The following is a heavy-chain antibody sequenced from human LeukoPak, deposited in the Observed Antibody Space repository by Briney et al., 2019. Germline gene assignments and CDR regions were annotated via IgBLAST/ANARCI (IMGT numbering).Heavy chain of an antibody. CDR3: ARVQTWGWELLGGFDY. V-gene: IGHV4-4*07. CDR1: GGSISSYY. J-gene: IGHJ4*02. CDR2: IYTSGST. Sequence: PSETLSLTCTVSGGSISSYYWSWIRQPAGKGLEWIGRIYTSGSTNYNPSLKSRVTISVDTSKNQFSLKLSSVTAADTAVYYCARVQTWGWELLGGFDYWGQGTLVTVSS. D-gene: IGHD1-26*01.